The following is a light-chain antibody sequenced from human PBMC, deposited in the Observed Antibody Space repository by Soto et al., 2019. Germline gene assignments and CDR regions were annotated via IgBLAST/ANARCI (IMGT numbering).Light chain of an antibody. Sequence: QSVLTLPAAVSGSPGHSITISSTETSSDVGGYNYVSWYQQHPGKAPKFMIYDVSNRPSGVSNRFSGSKSGNTASLTISGLQAEDEADYYCCSYTTSNTRQIVFGTGSKVTV. V-gene: IGLV2-14*01. CDR3: CSYTTSNTRQIV. CDR2: DVS. J-gene: IGLJ1*01. CDR1: SSDVGGYNY.